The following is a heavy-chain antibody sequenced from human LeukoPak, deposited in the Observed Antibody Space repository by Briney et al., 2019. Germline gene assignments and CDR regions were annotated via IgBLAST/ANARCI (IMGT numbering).Heavy chain of an antibody. Sequence: PSETLSLTCTVSGGSISSSSYYWGWIRQPPGKGLEWIGSIYYSGSTYYNPSLKSRVTISVDTSKNQFSLKLSSVTATDTAVYYCARVPRQWLAPDFDFWGQGTLVTVSS. CDR3: ARVPRQWLAPDFDF. D-gene: IGHD6-19*01. CDR2: IYYSGST. CDR1: GGSISSSSYY. V-gene: IGHV4-39*01. J-gene: IGHJ4*02.